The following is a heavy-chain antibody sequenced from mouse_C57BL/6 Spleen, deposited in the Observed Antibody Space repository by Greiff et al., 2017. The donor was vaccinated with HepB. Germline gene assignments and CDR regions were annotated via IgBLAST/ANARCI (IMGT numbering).Heavy chain of an antibody. CDR1: GFSLTSYG. CDR2: IWRGGST. D-gene: IGHD1-2*01. V-gene: IGHV2-5*01. Sequence: QVQLQQSGPGLVQPSQRLSITCTVSGFSLTSYGVHWVRQSPGKGLEWLGVIWRGGSTDYNAAFMSRLSITKDNSKSQVFFKMNSLQADDTAIYYCAKNGDTTASYYYAMDYWGQGTSVTVSS. CDR3: AKNGDTTASYYYAMDY. J-gene: IGHJ4*01.